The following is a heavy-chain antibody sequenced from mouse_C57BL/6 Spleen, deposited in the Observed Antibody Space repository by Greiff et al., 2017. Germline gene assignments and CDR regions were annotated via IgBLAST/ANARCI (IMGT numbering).Heavy chain of an antibody. V-gene: IGHV1-22*01. CDR2: INPNNGGT. D-gene: IGHD1-1*01. Sequence: EVQLQQSGPELVKPGASVKMSCKASGYTFTDYNMHWVKQSHGKSLEWIGYINPNNGGTSYNQKFKGKATLTVNKSSSTAYMELRSLTSEDSAVYYCARRTPFPTVVESYFDYWGQGTTLTVSS. CDR1: GYTFTDYN. CDR3: ARRTPFPTVVESYFDY. J-gene: IGHJ2*01.